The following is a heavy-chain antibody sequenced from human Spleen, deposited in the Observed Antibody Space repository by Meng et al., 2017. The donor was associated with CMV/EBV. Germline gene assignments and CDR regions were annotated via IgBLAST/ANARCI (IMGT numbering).Heavy chain of an antibody. Sequence: GESLKISCAASGFTFDDYGMSWVRQAPGKGLEWVSGMNWNGGSTGYGDSVKGRFTISRDNAKNSLFLQMNSLRAEDTALYYCARSMGGGMAIDYWGQGTLVTVSS. CDR3: ARSMGGGMAIDY. V-gene: IGHV3-20*04. CDR2: MNWNGGST. J-gene: IGHJ4*02. CDR1: GFTFDDYG. D-gene: IGHD1-26*01.